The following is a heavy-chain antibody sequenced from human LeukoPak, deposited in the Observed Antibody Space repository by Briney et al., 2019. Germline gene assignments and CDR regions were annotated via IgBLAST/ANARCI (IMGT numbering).Heavy chain of an antibody. V-gene: IGHV3-15*01. D-gene: IGHD3-22*01. CDR2: IKSESDGGTA. CDR1: GLTFTNAW. Sequence: GGSLRLSCAAPGLTFTNAWMTWVRQAPGKGLEWVGRIKSESDGGTADYAAPVKGRFFISRDDSKNMLYLQMSSLTTEDTAVYYCARDSASDSSGYPNKDDAFDIWGQGTMVTVSS. J-gene: IGHJ3*02. CDR3: ARDSASDSSGYPNKDDAFDI.